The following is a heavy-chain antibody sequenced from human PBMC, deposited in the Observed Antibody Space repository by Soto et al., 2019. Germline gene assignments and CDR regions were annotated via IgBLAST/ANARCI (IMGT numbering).Heavy chain of an antibody. J-gene: IGHJ4*02. D-gene: IGHD1-26*01. CDR3: ARDGIVGAISFPYFDY. CDR2: ISSSSSYI. Sequence: DVQLVESGGGLVKPGGSLRLSCAASGFTFSSYSMNWVRQAPGKGLEWVSSISSSSSYIYYADSVKGRFTISRDNAKNSLYLQMNSLRAEDTAVYYCARDGIVGAISFPYFDYWGQGTLVTVSS. V-gene: IGHV3-21*01. CDR1: GFTFSSYS.